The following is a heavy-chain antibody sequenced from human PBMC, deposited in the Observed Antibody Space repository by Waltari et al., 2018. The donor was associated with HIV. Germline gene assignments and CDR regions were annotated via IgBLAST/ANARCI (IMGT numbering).Heavy chain of an antibody. CDR3: AKVAMTSVTSYAIDI. D-gene: IGHD4-17*01. V-gene: IGHV3-9*01. CDR2: INWNSDTI. CDR1: GFKFDDSD. J-gene: IGHJ3*02. Sequence: EVQLVESGGGLVQPGGSLRLSCAASGFKFDDSDMYWVRQLPGKGLEWVSSINWNSDTIGYADSVKGRFTISRDNAKSSLSLQMNSLRADDTALYYCAKVAMTSVTSYAIDIWGQGTMVTVSS.